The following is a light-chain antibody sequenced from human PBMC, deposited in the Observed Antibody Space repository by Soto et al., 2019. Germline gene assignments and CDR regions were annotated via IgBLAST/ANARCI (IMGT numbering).Light chain of an antibody. CDR3: GTWDNSLSAGV. V-gene: IGLV2-14*01. CDR2: GVT. CDR1: SSDVGGNNH. Sequence: QSALTQPASVSGSPGQSITISCSGTSSDVGGNNHVSWYQQHPGKAPTLLIYGVTNRPSGVSNRFSGSKSGNTASLTISGLQAEDEADYYCGTWDNSLSAGVFGGGTKLTVL. J-gene: IGLJ2*01.